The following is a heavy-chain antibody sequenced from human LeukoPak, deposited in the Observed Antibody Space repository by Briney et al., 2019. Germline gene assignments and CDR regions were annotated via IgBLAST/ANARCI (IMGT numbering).Heavy chain of an antibody. CDR2: VSTSSTYI. CDR3: ATIKRYDTGRSASVGIDH. D-gene: IGHD2-15*01. V-gene: IGHV3-21*01. CDR1: GFTFSSYA. J-gene: IGHJ4*02. Sequence: GGSLRLSCAASGFTFSSYAMSWVRQAPGKGLDWVSSVSTSSTYIFYEDSVKGRFTISRDNARNSLYLQMNSLRAEDTAVYYCATIKRYDTGRSASVGIDHWGQGTLVTVSS.